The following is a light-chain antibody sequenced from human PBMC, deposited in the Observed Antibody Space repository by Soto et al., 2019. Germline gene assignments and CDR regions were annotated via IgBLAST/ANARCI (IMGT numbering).Light chain of an antibody. V-gene: IGLV2-8*01. J-gene: IGLJ2*01. CDR2: DVY. CDR1: RSDIGGYNY. CDR3: SSYAVNNKVV. Sequence: QSALTQPPSASGSLGQSVTISCTGTRSDIGGYNYVSWYLQYPGKAPKLMIYDVYKRPSGVPDRFSGSKSGNRASLTVSGLQAEDEADYYCSSYAVNNKVVFGGGTKVTVL.